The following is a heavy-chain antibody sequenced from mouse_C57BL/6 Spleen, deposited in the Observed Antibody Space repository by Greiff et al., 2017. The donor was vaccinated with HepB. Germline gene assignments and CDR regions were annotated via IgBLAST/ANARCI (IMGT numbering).Heavy chain of an antibody. CDR3: ARGDSSPGLYAMDY. J-gene: IGHJ4*01. CDR1: GYTFTDYN. V-gene: IGHV1-18*01. CDR2: INPNNGGT. Sequence: EVQLQQSGPELVKPGASVKIPCKASGYTFTDYNMDWVKQSHGKSLEWIGDINPNNGGTIYNQKFKGKATLTVDKSSSTAYMELRSLTSEDTAVYYGARGDSSPGLYAMDYWGQGTSVTVSS. D-gene: IGHD3-2*02.